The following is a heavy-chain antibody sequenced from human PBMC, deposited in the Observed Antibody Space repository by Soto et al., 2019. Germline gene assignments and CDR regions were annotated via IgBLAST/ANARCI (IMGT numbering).Heavy chain of an antibody. J-gene: IGHJ4*02. CDR2: VYCSGGT. D-gene: IGHD2-15*01. CDR1: GGSISSTGYY. V-gene: IGHV4-39*01. Sequence: SETLSLTCTVSGGSISSTGYYWGWIRQSPGKGLEWIGSVYCSGGTYYNPSLKSRATISVDTSKKQFSLKLSSVTAADAAVYYCANRNCSGGTSSYYFDYWGQGTQVTVSS. CDR3: ANRNCSGGTSSYYFDY.